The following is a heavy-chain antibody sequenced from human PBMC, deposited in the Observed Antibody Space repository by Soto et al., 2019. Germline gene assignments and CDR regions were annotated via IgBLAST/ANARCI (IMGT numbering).Heavy chain of an antibody. D-gene: IGHD2-15*01. V-gene: IGHV3-23*01. Sequence: EVQLLESGGGLVQPGGSLRLSCAASGFTFSSYAMSWVRQAPGKGLEWVSAMSGSGGSTYYEDSVKGRFTISRDNSKYTLYLQMNSLRATDTAVYYCAKGMVVVAASGYYYMDVWSTGTTVNVSS. J-gene: IGHJ6*03. CDR3: AKGMVVVAASGYYYMDV. CDR2: MSGSGGST. CDR1: GFTFSSYA.